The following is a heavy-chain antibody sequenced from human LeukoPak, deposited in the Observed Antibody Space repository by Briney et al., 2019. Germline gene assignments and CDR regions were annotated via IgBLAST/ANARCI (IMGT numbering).Heavy chain of an antibody. CDR2: MNPNSGNT. J-gene: IGHJ6*02. Sequence: ASVKVSCKASGYTFTSYDINWVRQATGQGLEWMGWMNPNSGNTGYAQKFQGRVTMTRNTSISTAYMELSSLRSEDTAVYYCARGWDVVRGVQYGTDVWGQGTTVTVSS. D-gene: IGHD3-10*01. V-gene: IGHV1-8*01. CDR1: GYTFTSYD. CDR3: ARGWDVVRGVQYGTDV.